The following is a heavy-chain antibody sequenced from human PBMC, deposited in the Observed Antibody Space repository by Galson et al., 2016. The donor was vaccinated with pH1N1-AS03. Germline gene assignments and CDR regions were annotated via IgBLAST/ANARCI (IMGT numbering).Heavy chain of an antibody. V-gene: IGHV1-2*04. CDR2: INTDSGVT. D-gene: IGHD1-1*01. CDR1: GYIFTGFY. CDR3: ARDPRGTCSSATCATTYYFGMDV. Sequence: SVKVSCKASGYIFTGFYVHWVRQAPGQGLEWVGWINTDSGVTNYAQKFEAWVTMTRDTSVSTAYMELYGLKSDDTAVYYCARDPRGTCSSATCATTYYFGMDVWGQGTTVIVSS. J-gene: IGHJ6*02.